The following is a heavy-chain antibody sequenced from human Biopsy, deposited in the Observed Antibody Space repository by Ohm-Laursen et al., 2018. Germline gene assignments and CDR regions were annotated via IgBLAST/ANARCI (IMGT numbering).Heavy chain of an antibody. CDR3: ATELLPPGVGGPWLDS. J-gene: IGHJ5*01. Sequence: SLRLSCTASGVTLSGYGMNWVRQAPGKGLEWVSSISPSSSYIYYADSVKGRFTVSRDNTKNSLYLQMNSLRAADTAIYFCATELLPPGVGGPWLDSWGQGTPVTVSS. V-gene: IGHV3-21*06. D-gene: IGHD3-10*01. CDR1: GVTLSGYG. CDR2: ISPSSSYI.